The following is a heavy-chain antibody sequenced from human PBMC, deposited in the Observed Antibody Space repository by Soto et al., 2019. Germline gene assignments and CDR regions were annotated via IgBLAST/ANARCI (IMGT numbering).Heavy chain of an antibody. Sequence: EVQLLESGGGLVQPGGSLRLSCVGSGFTFINYAMHWVRQAPGKGLEWVSGITGGGDRTFDSDSVKGRFTISRDNSKNTVNLQMTSLRAYETAVYSCVRKVLGSNIRPDYWYFDLWGRGTLVTVSS. D-gene: IGHD3-16*01. J-gene: IGHJ2*01. CDR2: ITGGGDRT. CDR1: GFTFINYA. V-gene: IGHV3-23*01. CDR3: VRKVLGSNIRPDYWYFDL.